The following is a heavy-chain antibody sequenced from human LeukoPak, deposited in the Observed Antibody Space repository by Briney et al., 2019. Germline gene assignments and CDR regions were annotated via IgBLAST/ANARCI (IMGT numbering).Heavy chain of an antibody. D-gene: IGHD3-22*01. Sequence: PSETLSLTCAVYGGSFSGYYWSWIRQPPGKGLEWIGEINHSGSTNYNPSLKSRVTISVDTSKTQFSLKLSSVTAADTAVYYCARGRGSSGPFDYWGQGTLVTVSS. CDR1: GGSFSGYY. CDR2: INHSGST. CDR3: ARGRGSSGPFDY. V-gene: IGHV4-34*01. J-gene: IGHJ4*02.